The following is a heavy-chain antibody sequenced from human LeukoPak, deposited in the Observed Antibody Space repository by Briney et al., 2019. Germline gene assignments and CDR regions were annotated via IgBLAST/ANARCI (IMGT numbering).Heavy chain of an antibody. J-gene: IGHJ4*02. Sequence: GGSLRLSCTASGFTCSTYCINWVRQSPGKGLVWVALINRGGSTTTHADSVKGRFTISRDDAKNTAYLQMNSLRDEDTAVYYCARDYAGSPDYWGQGTLVTVSA. CDR1: GFTCSTYC. CDR3: ARDYAGSPDY. D-gene: IGHD3-10*01. CDR2: INRGGSTT. V-gene: IGHV3-74*03.